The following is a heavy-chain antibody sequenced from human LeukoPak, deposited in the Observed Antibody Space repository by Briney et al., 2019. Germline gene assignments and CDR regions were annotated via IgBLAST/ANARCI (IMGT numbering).Heavy chain of an antibody. Sequence: GGSLRLSCAASGFTFSSYAMSWVRQAPGKGLEWVSAISGSGGSTYYADSVKGRFTISRDNTKNTLYLQMNSLRAEDTALYHCAKVLRNYYGMDVWGQGTTVIVSS. J-gene: IGHJ6*02. CDR2: ISGSGGST. CDR1: GFTFSSYA. V-gene: IGHV3-23*01. D-gene: IGHD1-26*01. CDR3: AKVLRNYYGMDV.